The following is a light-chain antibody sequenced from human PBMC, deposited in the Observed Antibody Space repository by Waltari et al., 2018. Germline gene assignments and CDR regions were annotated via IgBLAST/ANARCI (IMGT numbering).Light chain of an antibody. J-gene: IGKJ4*01. CDR2: GAS. CDR3: QQYDISPLT. CDR1: QTVRTTY. Sequence: CRASQTVRTTYFAWYQQKPGQAPTLLIYGASSRDTGIPDRFSGSGSGTDFSLSISSLGPEDFAVYYCQQYDISPLTSGGGTKVELK. V-gene: IGKV3-20*01.